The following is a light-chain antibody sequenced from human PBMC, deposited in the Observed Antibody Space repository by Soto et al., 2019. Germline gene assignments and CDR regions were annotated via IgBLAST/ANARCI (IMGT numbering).Light chain of an antibody. Sequence: EIVLTQSPGTLSLSPGEGATLSCRASQSVSSSYLAWYQQKPGQAPRLLIYGASSRATGIPDRFSGSGSGTDFTLTISRLEPEDFAVYYCLPYGNSPPKTFGQGTKV. CDR2: GAS. CDR3: LPYGNSPPKT. V-gene: IGKV3-20*01. J-gene: IGKJ1*01. CDR1: QSVSSSY.